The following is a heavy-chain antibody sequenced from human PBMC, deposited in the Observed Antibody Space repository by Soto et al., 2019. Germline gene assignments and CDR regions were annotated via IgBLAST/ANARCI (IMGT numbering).Heavy chain of an antibody. D-gene: IGHD2-15*01. Sequence: EVQLVESGGGLVQPGGSLRLSCAASGFTFGNYWMYWVRQAPGRGLVWVSRINSDGSVSSYADSVKGRLTISRDNVKNNLYLQMDSLRVEDTAVYYCARGDCVGGTCYSLAGSFYYYMDVWGKGTTVTVFS. CDR2: INSDGSVS. CDR3: ARGDCVGGTCYSLAGSFYYYMDV. V-gene: IGHV3-74*01. J-gene: IGHJ6*03. CDR1: GFTFGNYW.